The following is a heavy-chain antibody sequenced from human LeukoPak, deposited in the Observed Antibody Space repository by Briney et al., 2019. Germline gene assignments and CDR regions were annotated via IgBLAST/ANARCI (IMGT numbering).Heavy chain of an antibody. V-gene: IGHV3-74*01. CDR3: AKGCSSTSCYQFDY. D-gene: IGHD2-2*01. CDR2: INSDGSST. Sequence: GGSLRLSCAASGFTFSSYWMHWVRQAPGKGLVWVSRINSDGSSTSYADSVKGRFTISRDNSKNTLYLQMNSLRAEDTAVYYCAKGCSSTSCYQFDYWGQGTLVTVSS. CDR1: GFTFSSYW. J-gene: IGHJ4*02.